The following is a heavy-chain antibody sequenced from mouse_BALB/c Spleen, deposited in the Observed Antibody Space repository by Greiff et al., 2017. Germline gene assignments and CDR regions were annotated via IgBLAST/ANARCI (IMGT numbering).Heavy chain of an antibody. D-gene: IGHD2-3*01. V-gene: IGHV4-1*02. CDR2: INPDSSTI. CDR1: GFDFSRYW. Sequence: EVQLQQSGGGLVQPGGSLKLSCAASGFDFSRYWMSWVRQAPGKGLEWIGEINPDSSTINYTPSLKDKFIISRDNAKNTLYLQMSKVRSEDTALYYCARPYDGYYVWFAYWGQGTLVTVSA. J-gene: IGHJ3*01. CDR3: ARPYDGYYVWFAY.